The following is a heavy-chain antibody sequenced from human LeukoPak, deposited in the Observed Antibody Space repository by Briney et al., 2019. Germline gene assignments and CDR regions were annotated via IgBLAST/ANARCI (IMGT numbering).Heavy chain of an antibody. Sequence: GGSLRLSCAASGFTFSRYWMHSVRQAPGKGLVWVSRINSDGYSTSYADFVKGRFTISRDNAKNTLYLQMKSLRADDTAVYYCMREYDAWGQGTLVTVSP. CDR3: MREYDA. CDR1: GFTFSRYW. J-gene: IGHJ5*02. CDR2: INSDGYST. V-gene: IGHV3-74*01. D-gene: IGHD3-16*01.